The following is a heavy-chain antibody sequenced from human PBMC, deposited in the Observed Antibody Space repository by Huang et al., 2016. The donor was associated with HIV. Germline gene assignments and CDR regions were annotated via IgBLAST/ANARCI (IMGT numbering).Heavy chain of an antibody. J-gene: IGHJ4*02. Sequence: EVQLVESGGGLVKPGGSLRLSCSVSGFTFSNAWMSWVRKAPGKGLEWVGRIKSKSDGGTTDYAAPVKGRFTISRADSKNTLYLQLYSLKTDDTAVYYCTTVMSVTNQLDYWGQGTLVTVSS. V-gene: IGHV3-15*01. CDR3: TTVMSVTNQLDY. D-gene: IGHD4-17*01. CDR1: GFTFSNAW. CDR2: IKSKSDGGTT.